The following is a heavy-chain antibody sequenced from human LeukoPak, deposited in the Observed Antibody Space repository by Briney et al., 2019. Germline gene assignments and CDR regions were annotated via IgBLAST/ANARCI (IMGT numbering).Heavy chain of an antibody. CDR3: ARIRCDSSGTYYYYMDV. Sequence: SGPALVKPTQTLTLTCTFSGFSLSTSGMCVSWIRQPPGKALEWLARIDWDDDKYYSTSLKTRLTISKDTSKNQVVLTVTNMDPVDTATYYCARIRCDSSGTYYYYMDVWGKGTTVTISS. J-gene: IGHJ6*03. V-gene: IGHV2-70*11. D-gene: IGHD3-22*01. CDR1: GFSLSTSGMC. CDR2: IDWDDDK.